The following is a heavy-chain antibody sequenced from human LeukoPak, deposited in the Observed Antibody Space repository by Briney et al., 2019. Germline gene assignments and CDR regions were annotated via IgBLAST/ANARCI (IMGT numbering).Heavy chain of an antibody. CDR1: GFTFSSYA. CDR2: ISGSGGST. CDR3: AKPRGVTMVRGVIYDY. J-gene: IGHJ4*02. V-gene: IGHV3-23*01. D-gene: IGHD3-10*01. Sequence: GGSLRLSCAASGFTFSSYAMSWVRQAPGKGLEGVSAISGSGGSTYYADSVKGRFTISRDNSKNTLYLQMNSLRAEDTAVYYCAKPRGVTMVRGVIYDYWGQGTLVTVSS.